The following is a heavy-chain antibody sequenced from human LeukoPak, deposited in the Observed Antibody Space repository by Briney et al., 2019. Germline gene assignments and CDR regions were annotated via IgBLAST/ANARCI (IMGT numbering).Heavy chain of an antibody. V-gene: IGHV3-21*01. J-gene: IGHJ5*02. Sequence: PGGSLRLSCAASGFTFSSYSMNWVRQAPGKGLEWVSSISSSSSYIYYADSVKGRFTISRDNAKNSLYLQMNSLRAEDTAVYYCARAALYCSGGSCYSAGFDPWGQGTLVTVSS. CDR1: GFTFSSYS. CDR3: ARAALYCSGGSCYSAGFDP. CDR2: ISSSSSYI. D-gene: IGHD2-15*01.